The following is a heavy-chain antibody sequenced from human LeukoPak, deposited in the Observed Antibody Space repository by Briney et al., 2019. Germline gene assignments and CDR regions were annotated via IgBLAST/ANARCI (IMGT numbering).Heavy chain of an antibody. D-gene: IGHD6-19*01. CDR2: INHSGST. CDR1: GGSFSGYF. J-gene: IGHJ4*02. Sequence: PSETLSLTCAVYGGSFSGYFWTWIRQPPGKGLEWIGEINHSGSTNYNPSLKSRVTISVDTSKNQFSLKLTSVTAADTAIYYCASAYSNGWYVPFDSWGQGTLVTVSS. V-gene: IGHV4-34*01. CDR3: ASAYSNGWYVPFDS.